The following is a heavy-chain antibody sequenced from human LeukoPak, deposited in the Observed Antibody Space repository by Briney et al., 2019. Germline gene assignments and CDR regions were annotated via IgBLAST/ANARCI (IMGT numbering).Heavy chain of an antibody. CDR3: ASLPAAMNAFDI. J-gene: IGHJ3*02. Sequence: SSETLSLTCAVSGGSISSSNWWSWVRQPPGKGLEWIGEIYHSGSTNYNPSLKSRVTITVDKSKNQFSLKLSSVTAADTAVYYCASLPAAMNAFDIWGQGTMVTVSS. V-gene: IGHV4-4*02. CDR1: GGSISSSNW. CDR2: IYHSGST. D-gene: IGHD2-2*01.